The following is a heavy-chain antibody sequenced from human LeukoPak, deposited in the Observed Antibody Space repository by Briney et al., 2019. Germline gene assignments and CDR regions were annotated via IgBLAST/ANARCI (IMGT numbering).Heavy chain of an antibody. CDR2: IYYSGST. CDR3: VRRVAGSSYRDY. V-gene: IGHV4-39*01. CDR1: GGSISSSSYY. Sequence: SETLSLTYTVSGGSISSSSYYWGWIRQPPGKGLEWIGSIYYSGSTYYNPSLKSRVTISVDTSKNQFSLKLSSVTAADTADYYCVRRVAGSSYRDYWGQGTLVTVSS. D-gene: IGHD3-22*01. J-gene: IGHJ4*02.